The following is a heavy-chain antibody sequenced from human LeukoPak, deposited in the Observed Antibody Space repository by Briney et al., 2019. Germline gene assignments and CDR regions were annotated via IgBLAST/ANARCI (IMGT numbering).Heavy chain of an antibody. J-gene: IGHJ4*02. V-gene: IGHV3-7*01. CDR2: IKQDGSEK. CDR3: AREPGDY. Sequence: GGSLRLSCAASGFTFSTYEMSWVRQAPGKGLEWVAYIKQDGSEKYYVDSVKGRFTISRDNAKNSLYLQMNSLRAEDTAVYYCAREPGDYWGQGTLVTVSS. CDR1: GFTFSTYE.